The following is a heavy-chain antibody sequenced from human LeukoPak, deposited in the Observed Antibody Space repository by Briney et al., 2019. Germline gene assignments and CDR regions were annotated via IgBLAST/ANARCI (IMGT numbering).Heavy chain of an antibody. CDR1: GFTFTDHP. J-gene: IGHJ4*02. D-gene: IGHD3-16*01. Sequence: GGSLRLSCVASGFTFTDHPMNWARQAPGKGLEWISYIGGDGIAFYADSVKGRFTASKDDARKSMYLQMNSLRVEDTAVYYCAKDRANWAIDDWGQGTQVTVSS. V-gene: IGHV3-69-1*01. CDR2: IGGDGIA. CDR3: AKDRANWAIDD.